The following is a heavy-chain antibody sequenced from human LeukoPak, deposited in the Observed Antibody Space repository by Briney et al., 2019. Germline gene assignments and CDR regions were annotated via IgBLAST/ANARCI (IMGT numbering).Heavy chain of an antibody. CDR1: GGSISSYY. Sequence: SETLSLTCTVSGGSISSYYWSWIRQPPGKGLEWIGYIYYSGSTNYNPSLKSRVTISVDTSKNQFSLKLSSVTAADTAVHYCARNSRGYPYYFDYWGQGTLVTVSS. J-gene: IGHJ4*02. CDR2: IYYSGST. CDR3: ARNSRGYPYYFDY. D-gene: IGHD5-18*01. V-gene: IGHV4-59*01.